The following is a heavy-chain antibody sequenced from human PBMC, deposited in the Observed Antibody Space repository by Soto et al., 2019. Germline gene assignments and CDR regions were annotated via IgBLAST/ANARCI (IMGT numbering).Heavy chain of an antibody. Sequence: GALRVCCAASGFTVSIYDMSWVRQAPGKGLEWVSAISASGRSTYYADSVKGRFTMSRDNSKNIMYLQMSSLRAEDTAVYYCARDERGVLGSDPDYWGQGTLVTVSS. CDR1: GFTVSIYD. J-gene: IGHJ4*02. CDR2: ISASGRST. CDR3: ARDERGVLGSDPDY. D-gene: IGHD2-8*02. V-gene: IGHV3-23*01.